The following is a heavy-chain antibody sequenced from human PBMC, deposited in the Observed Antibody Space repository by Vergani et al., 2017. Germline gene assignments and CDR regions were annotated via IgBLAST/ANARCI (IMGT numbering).Heavy chain of an antibody. CDR1: GFTFTSSA. CDR3: AADLQWELSGYYYNYMDV. V-gene: IGHV1-58*02. Sequence: QLVQSGAEVRKPGASVKVSCKASGFTFTSSAMQWVRQARGQRLEWIGWIVVGSGNTNYAQKFQERVTITRDMSTSTAYMELSSLRSEDTAVYYCAADLQWELSGYYYNYMDVGGKGTTVTVSS. J-gene: IGHJ6*03. D-gene: IGHD1-26*01. CDR2: IVVGSGNT.